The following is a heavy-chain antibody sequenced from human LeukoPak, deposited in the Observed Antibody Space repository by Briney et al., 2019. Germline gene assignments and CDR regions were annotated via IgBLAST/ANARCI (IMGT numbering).Heavy chain of an antibody. Sequence: GGSLRLSCAASGFTFSSYAMHWVRQAPGKGLEWVSSISSSSSYIYYADSVKGRFTISRDNAENSLYLQMNSLRAEDTAVYYCARSFLSIAAAATDYWGQGTLVTVSS. J-gene: IGHJ4*02. V-gene: IGHV3-21*01. CDR3: ARSFLSIAAAATDY. CDR2: ISSSSSYI. D-gene: IGHD6-13*01. CDR1: GFTFSSYA.